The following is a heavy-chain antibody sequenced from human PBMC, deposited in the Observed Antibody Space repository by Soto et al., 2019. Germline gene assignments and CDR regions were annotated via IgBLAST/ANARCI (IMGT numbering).Heavy chain of an antibody. Sequence: GGSLRLSCAASGFTFTSYAMHWVRQAPGKGLEWVAAISYHGRDEYYADSVKGRFSISRDNSKNTLNLQMNGLRAEDTAVYYCARGRFSTTLYAGFDPWGQGTLVTVSS. J-gene: IGHJ5*02. CDR2: ISYHGRDE. CDR1: GFTFTSYA. D-gene: IGHD2-2*01. CDR3: ARGRFSTTLYAGFDP. V-gene: IGHV3-30*04.